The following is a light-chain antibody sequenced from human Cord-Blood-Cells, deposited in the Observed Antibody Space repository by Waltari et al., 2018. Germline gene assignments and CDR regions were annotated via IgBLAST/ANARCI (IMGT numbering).Light chain of an antibody. CDR1: QSVFYRSNNKNY. V-gene: IGKV4-1*01. CDR3: QQYYSTPLT. Sequence: DIVMTQSPDSLAVSLGGRATINCKSSQSVFYRSNNKNYLHWYQQKPGQPPKLLIYWASTRESGVPDQFRCSGSGTDFTLTIISLQAEDVAVYYCQQYYSTPLTFGGGTKVEIK. J-gene: IGKJ4*01. CDR2: WAS.